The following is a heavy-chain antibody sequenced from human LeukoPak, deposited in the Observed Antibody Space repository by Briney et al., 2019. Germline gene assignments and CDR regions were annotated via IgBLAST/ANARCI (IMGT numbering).Heavy chain of an antibody. CDR2: IYYSGST. D-gene: IGHD2-15*01. Sequence: PSETLSLTCTVSGGSISSSSYYWGWIRQPPGKGLEWIGSIYYSGSTNYNPSLKSRVTISVDTSKNQFSLKLSSVTAADTAVYYCARRGYCSGASCYSFDFWGQGTLVTVSS. J-gene: IGHJ4*02. CDR3: ARRGYCSGASCYSFDF. V-gene: IGHV4-39*07. CDR1: GGSISSSSYY.